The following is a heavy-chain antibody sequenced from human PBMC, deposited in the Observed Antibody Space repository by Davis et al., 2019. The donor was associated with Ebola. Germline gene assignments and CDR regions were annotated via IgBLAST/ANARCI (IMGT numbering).Heavy chain of an antibody. CDR1: GGSFSGYY. CDR2: INYSGST. D-gene: IGHD3-10*01. CDR3: ARGGGFGGFGMDV. V-gene: IGHV4-34*01. J-gene: IGHJ6*02. Sequence: MPSETLSLTCAVYGGSFSGYYWTWIRQPPGKGLEWIGEINYSGSTNYNPSLKSRVTISVDTSKNQISLKLSSVTAADTAVYYCARGGGFGGFGMDVWGQGTTVTVSS.